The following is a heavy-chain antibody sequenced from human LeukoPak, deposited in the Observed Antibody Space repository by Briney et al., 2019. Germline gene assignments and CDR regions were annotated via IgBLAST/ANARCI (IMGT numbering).Heavy chain of an antibody. Sequence: GGSLRLSCAASGFTFSSYSMNWVRQAPGKGLEWVSSISSSSSYIYYADSVKGRFTISRDNAKNSLYLQMNSLRAEDTAVYYCATVYRITMVRGVIIRDYWGQGTLVTVPS. CDR1: GFTFSSYS. J-gene: IGHJ4*02. CDR3: ATVYRITMVRGVIIRDY. V-gene: IGHV3-21*01. D-gene: IGHD3-10*01. CDR2: ISSSSSYI.